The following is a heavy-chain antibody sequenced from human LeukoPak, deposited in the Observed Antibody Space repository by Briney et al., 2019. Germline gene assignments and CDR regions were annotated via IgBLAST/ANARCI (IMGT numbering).Heavy chain of an antibody. J-gene: IGHJ4*02. CDR3: ARATGFDY. Sequence: ASVKVSCKASGYTFTDYYMHRVRQAPGQGLEWMGWINPKSGGTNSAQKFQGRVSMTRDTSISTAYMELSRLTSDDTAVYHCARATGFDYWGQGTLVTVSS. D-gene: IGHD1-1*01. V-gene: IGHV1-2*02. CDR1: GYTFTDYY. CDR2: INPKSGGT.